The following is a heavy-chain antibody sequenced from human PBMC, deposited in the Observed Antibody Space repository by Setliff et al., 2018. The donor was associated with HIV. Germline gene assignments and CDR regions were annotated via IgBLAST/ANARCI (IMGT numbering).Heavy chain of an antibody. V-gene: IGHV4-61*03. Sequence: SETLSLTCAVSGDFSISSSSYYWSWIRQPPGKGLEWIGYIYYSGSTNYNPSLKSRVTISVDTSKNHFSLNVSSLTAADTALYFCARLMPNWDYFDYWGQGTQVTVS. CDR1: GDFSISSSSYY. J-gene: IGHJ4*02. D-gene: IGHD2-2*01. CDR3: ARLMPNWDYFDY. CDR2: IYYSGST.